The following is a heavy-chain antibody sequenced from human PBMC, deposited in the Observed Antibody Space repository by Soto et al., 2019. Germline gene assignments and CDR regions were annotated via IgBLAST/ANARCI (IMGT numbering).Heavy chain of an antibody. CDR2: INHSGST. J-gene: IGHJ5*02. CDR1: GGSFSGYY. Sequence: PSETLSLTCAVYGGSFSGYYWTWIRQPPGKGLEWIGEINHSGSTNCNPSLKSRVTISVDTSKNQFSLKLSSVTAADTAVYYCARHGSAISPPDPWGQGTLVTVSS. D-gene: IGHD3-3*01. CDR3: ARHGSAISPPDP. V-gene: IGHV4-34*01.